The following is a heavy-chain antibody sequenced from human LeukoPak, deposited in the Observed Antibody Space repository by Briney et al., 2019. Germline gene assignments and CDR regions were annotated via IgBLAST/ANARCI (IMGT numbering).Heavy chain of an antibody. CDR2: IYYSGST. CDR3: AKNFDP. Sequence: PSETLSLTCTVSGGSISSSSFYWGWIRQPPGKGLEWIGSIYYSGSTYYNPSLKSRVTISVDRTKNQFSLKLSSVTAADTAVYFCAKNFDPWGRGTLVTVSS. V-gene: IGHV4-39*01. J-gene: IGHJ2*01. CDR1: GGSISSSSFY.